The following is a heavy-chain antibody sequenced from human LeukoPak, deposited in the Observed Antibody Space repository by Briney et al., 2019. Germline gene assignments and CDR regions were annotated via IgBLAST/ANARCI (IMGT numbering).Heavy chain of an antibody. V-gene: IGHV3-48*04. Sequence: GGSLRLSCAASGFTFSSYSMNWVRQAPGKGLEWVSYISSSSSTIYYADSVKGRFTISKDSAKKSLYLQMNSLRGEDTAVYYCATSDGFLWGQGTLVTVSS. CDR1: GFTFSSYS. D-gene: IGHD2/OR15-2a*01. CDR3: ATSDGFL. J-gene: IGHJ4*02. CDR2: ISSSSSTI.